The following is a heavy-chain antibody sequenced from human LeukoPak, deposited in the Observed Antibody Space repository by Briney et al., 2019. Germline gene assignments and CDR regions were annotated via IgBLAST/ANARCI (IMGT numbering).Heavy chain of an antibody. CDR2: ISYDGSNK. J-gene: IGHJ5*02. Sequence: AGGTLRLSCAASGFTFSSYGMHWVRQAPGKGLEWVAVISYDGSNKYYADSVKGRFTISRDNSKNTLYLQMNSLRAEDTAVYFCAKVVPASGSQSWGQGTLVTVSS. CDR3: AKVVPASGSQS. V-gene: IGHV3-30*18. CDR1: GFTFSSYG. D-gene: IGHD6-13*01.